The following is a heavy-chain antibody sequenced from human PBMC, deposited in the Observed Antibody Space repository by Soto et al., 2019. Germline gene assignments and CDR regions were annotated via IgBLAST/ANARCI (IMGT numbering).Heavy chain of an antibody. D-gene: IGHD5-18*01. V-gene: IGHV1-3*01. CDR2: VNAGNGYT. Sequence: QVHLVQSGAEVKKPGASVKVSCRSSGYTFTSNAIHWVRQAPGQSLEWMGWVNAGNGYTKYLQNFQGRVTISSDTSASTAYMELNSLRSEDTAVYYCARGSHTYGYVFAYWGQGTLVTVSS. J-gene: IGHJ4*02. CDR1: GYTFTSNA. CDR3: ARGSHTYGYVFAY.